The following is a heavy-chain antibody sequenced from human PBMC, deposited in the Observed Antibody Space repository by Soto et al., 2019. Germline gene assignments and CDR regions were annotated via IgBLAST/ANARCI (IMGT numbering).Heavy chain of an antibody. D-gene: IGHD2-15*01. CDR1: GYTFTSYD. J-gene: IGHJ6*02. CDR2: MNPNSGNT. CDR3: ARVPSTASSSSDTDI. Sequence: ASVKVSCKASGYTFTSYDINWVRQATRQGLEWMGWMNPNSGNTGYAQKFQGRVTMTRNTSISTAYMELRSLRSEDMAVYYCARVPSTASSSSDTDIWGQGATLTISS. V-gene: IGHV1-8*01.